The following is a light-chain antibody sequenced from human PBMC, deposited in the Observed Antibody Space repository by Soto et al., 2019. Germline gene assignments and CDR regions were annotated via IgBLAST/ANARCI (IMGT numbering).Light chain of an antibody. V-gene: IGKV1-27*01. Sequence: DIPLTQSPSSLSASVGDRVTFTCRASQDIAHFLAWYQQRPGEVPKLLIYGASTLQSGVPSRFSGSGFGTDFTLTITSLQPEDVATYYCQKYNKDSPATFGPGTKVDIK. CDR1: QDIAHF. CDR2: GAS. CDR3: QKYNKDSPAT. J-gene: IGKJ1*01.